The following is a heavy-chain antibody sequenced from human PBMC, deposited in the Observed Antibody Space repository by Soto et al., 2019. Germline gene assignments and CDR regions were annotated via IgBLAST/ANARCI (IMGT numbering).Heavy chain of an antibody. Sequence: QVQLQESGPGLVKPSDTLSLTCAVSGYSISSSNWWGWIRRPPGKGLEWIGYIYYSGTTSYNPSLKSRVTMSVDTSKNQFSLKLTSVTAVDTAVYCCARREIQGPIDYWGQGTLVTVSS. CDR3: ARREIQGPIDY. CDR1: GYSISSSNW. J-gene: IGHJ4*02. CDR2: IYYSGTT. D-gene: IGHD1-26*01. V-gene: IGHV4-28*01.